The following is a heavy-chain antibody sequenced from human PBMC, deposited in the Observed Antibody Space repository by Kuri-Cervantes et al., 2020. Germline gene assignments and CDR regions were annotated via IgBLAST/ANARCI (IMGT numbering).Heavy chain of an antibody. D-gene: IGHD5-12*01. J-gene: IGHJ4*02. Sequence: GGSLRLSCAGSGFTLSSYGMHWVRQSPGKGLEWVAVISFDGSTQYYADSVKGRFAISRDTSKNTLFLHLDSLRPEDTALYYCAREKGFTSGYDYWGQGTLVTVSS. CDR1: GFTLSSYG. CDR2: ISFDGSTQ. V-gene: IGHV3-30*03. CDR3: AREKGFTSGYDY.